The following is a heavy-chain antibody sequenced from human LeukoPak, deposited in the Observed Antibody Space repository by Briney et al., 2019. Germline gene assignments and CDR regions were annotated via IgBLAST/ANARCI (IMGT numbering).Heavy chain of an antibody. CDR1: GGSISSYY. J-gene: IGHJ5*02. CDR2: IYYSGST. V-gene: IGHV4-59*01. CDR3: ARSYYYDSSGYIAFDP. Sequence: EPSETLSLTCTVSGGSISSYYWSWILQPPGKGLEWIGYIYYSGSTNYNPSLKSRVTISVDTSKNQFSLKLSSVTAADTAVYYCARSYYYDSSGYIAFDPWGQGTLVTVSS. D-gene: IGHD3-22*01.